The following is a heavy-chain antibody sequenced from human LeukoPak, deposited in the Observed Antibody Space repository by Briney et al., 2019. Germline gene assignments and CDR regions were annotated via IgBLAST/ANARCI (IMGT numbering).Heavy chain of an antibody. CDR2: IFGGGST. J-gene: IGHJ4*02. Sequence: GGSLRLSCAASGFTVSSNFMSWVRQAPGKGLKWVSVIFGGGSTYYADSVKGRFTISRDTSKNTLHFQMNSLRADDTAVYYCATWPGGWYGEDSWGQGTLVTVSS. V-gene: IGHV3-53*01. CDR1: GFTVSSNF. CDR3: ATWPGGWYGEDS. D-gene: IGHD6-19*01.